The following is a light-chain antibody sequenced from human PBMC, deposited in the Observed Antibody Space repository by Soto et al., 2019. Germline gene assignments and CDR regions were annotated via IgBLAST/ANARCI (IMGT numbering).Light chain of an antibody. CDR3: QQYNNWPYT. CDR1: QSVSSN. J-gene: IGKJ2*01. V-gene: IGKV3-15*01. Sequence: EIVMTQSPATLSVSPGERATLSCRASQSVSSNLAWYQQKPGQAPRLLIYGASTRATGIPARFSGSVSGTEFTLTISSLQSEDFAVYYSQQYNNWPYTFGQVTKLEIK. CDR2: GAS.